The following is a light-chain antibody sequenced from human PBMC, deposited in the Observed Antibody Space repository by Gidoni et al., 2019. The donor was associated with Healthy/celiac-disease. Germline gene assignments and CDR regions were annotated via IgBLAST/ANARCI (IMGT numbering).Light chain of an antibody. CDR3: QQRSNWPGVT. J-gene: IGKJ3*01. CDR2: DAS. Sequence: EIVLTQSPATLSLSPGERATLSCRASQSVSSYLAWYQQKPGQAPRILIYDASNRANVIPARFSGSGSGTDFTLTISSLEPEDVAVYYCQQRSNWPGVTFGPGTKVDIK. V-gene: IGKV3-11*01. CDR1: QSVSSY.